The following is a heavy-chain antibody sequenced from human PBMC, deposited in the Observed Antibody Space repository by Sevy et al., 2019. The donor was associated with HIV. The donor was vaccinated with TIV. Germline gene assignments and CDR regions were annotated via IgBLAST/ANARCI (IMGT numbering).Heavy chain of an antibody. V-gene: IGHV3-53*01. J-gene: IGHJ6*03. CDR1: GFTVSSNY. Sequence: GGSLRLSCAASGFTVSSNYMSWVRQAPGKGLEWVSVIYSGGSTYYADSVKGRFTISRDNSKNTLYLQMNSLRAEDTAAYYCARARWELLPNYYYMDVWGKGTTVTVSS. CDR3: ARARWELLPNYYYMDV. D-gene: IGHD1-26*01. CDR2: IYSGGST.